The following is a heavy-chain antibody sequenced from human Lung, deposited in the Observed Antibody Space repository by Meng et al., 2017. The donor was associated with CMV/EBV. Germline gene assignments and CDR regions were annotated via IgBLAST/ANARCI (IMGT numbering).Heavy chain of an antibody. D-gene: IGHD6-6*01. J-gene: IGHJ6*02. CDR2: INWNGGST. CDR3: ARVGAARPGGVYYYYGMDV. V-gene: IGHV3-20*04. CDR1: GFTFDDYG. Sequence: GEXXTISCAASGFTFDDYGMSWVRQAPGKGLEWVSGINWNGGSTGYADSVKGRFTISRDNAKNSLYLQMNSLRAEDTALYYCARVGAARPGGVYYYYGMDVWXQGTXVTVSS.